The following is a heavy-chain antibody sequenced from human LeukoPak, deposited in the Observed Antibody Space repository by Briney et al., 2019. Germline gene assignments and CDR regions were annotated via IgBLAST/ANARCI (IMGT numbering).Heavy chain of an antibody. CDR3: ARDRGYYDSSGYHPYFDY. J-gene: IGHJ4*02. Sequence: GGSLRLSCAASGFTFSGYEMNWVRQAPGKGLEWVSYTSSSGRTIYYADSVKGRFTISRDNARNSLYLQMNSLRAEDTAVYYCARDRGYYDSSGYHPYFDYWGQGTLVTVSS. V-gene: IGHV3-48*03. CDR1: GFTFSGYE. D-gene: IGHD3-22*01. CDR2: TSSSGRTI.